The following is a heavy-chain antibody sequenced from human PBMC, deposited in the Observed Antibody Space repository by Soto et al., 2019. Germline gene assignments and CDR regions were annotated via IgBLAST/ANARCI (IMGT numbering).Heavy chain of an antibody. J-gene: IGHJ4*02. Sequence: HPWGSLRISCATSGFTFSIYAMSWVRQAPGKGLEWVSAISGSGGSTYYADSVKGRFTISIDNSKNTLYLQMNSLRAEDTAVYYCAKPDYYDSSGYLDYWGQGTMVTVSS. V-gene: IGHV3-23*01. D-gene: IGHD3-22*01. CDR2: ISGSGGST. CDR1: GFTFSIYA. CDR3: AKPDYYDSSGYLDY.